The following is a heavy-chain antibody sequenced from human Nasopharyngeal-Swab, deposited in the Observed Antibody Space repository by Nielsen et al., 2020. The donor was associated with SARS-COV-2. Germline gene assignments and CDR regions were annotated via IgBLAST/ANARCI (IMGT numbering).Heavy chain of an antibody. CDR2: IIPIFGTA. Sequence: WVRQAPGQGLEWMGGIIPIFGTANYAQKFQGRVTITADESTGTAYMELSSLRSEDTAVYYCARGAKILTGYYPYWGQGTLVTVSS. CDR3: ARGAKILTGYYPY. D-gene: IGHD3-9*01. J-gene: IGHJ4*02. V-gene: IGHV1-69*01.